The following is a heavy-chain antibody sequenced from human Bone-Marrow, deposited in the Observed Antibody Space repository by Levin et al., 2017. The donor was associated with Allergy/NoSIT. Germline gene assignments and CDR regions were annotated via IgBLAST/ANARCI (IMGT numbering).Heavy chain of an antibody. CDR3: AKDQGAVAGGRAFDY. J-gene: IGHJ4*02. CDR1: GFTFDDYA. CDR2: ISWNSGSI. V-gene: IGHV3-9*01. D-gene: IGHD6-19*01. Sequence: PGGSLRLSCAASGFTFDDYAMHWVRQAPGKGLEWVSGISWNSGSIGYADSVKGRFTISRDNAKNSLYLQMNSLRAEDTALYYCAKDQGAVAGGRAFDYWGQGTLVTVSS.